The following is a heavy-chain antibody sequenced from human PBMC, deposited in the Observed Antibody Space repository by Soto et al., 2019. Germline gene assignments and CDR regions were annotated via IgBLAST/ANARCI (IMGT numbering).Heavy chain of an antibody. D-gene: IGHD4-17*01. J-gene: IGHJ6*02. CDR1: GGTFSSYA. Sequence: QVQLVQSGAEVKKPGSSVKVSCKASGGTFSSYAISWVRQAPGQGLEWMGGIIPIFGTANYAQKFQGRVTITADASTSTAYMELSSLRSEDTAVYYCARDGMTTVTTSYYYYGMDVWGQGTTVTVSS. V-gene: IGHV1-69*12. CDR2: IIPIFGTA. CDR3: ARDGMTTVTTSYYYYGMDV.